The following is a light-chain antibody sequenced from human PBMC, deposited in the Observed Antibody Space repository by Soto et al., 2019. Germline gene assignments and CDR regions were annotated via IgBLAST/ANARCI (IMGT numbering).Light chain of an antibody. Sequence: EIVLTQSPGTLSLSPGERATLSCRASQSVSSSYLAWYQQKPGQAPRLLIYSASSRATGIPDRFSGSGSGTDFTLTISRLEPGDFAVYYCQQYGTSPYTFGQGTKLDIK. CDR1: QSVSSSY. CDR2: SAS. J-gene: IGKJ2*01. CDR3: QQYGTSPYT. V-gene: IGKV3-20*01.